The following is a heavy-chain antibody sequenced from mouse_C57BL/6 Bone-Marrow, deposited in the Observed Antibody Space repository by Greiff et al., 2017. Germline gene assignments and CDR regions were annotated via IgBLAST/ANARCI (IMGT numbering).Heavy chain of an antibody. V-gene: IGHV5-6*01. J-gene: IGHJ2*01. Sequence: EVHLVESGGDLVKPGGSLNLSCAASGFTFSSYGVSWVRRTPDKRLEWVATISSGGSYTYYPDSVKGLFTISRDNAKNTLYLKMSSLKAEDTVMYYCARHGGLRPLDYWGQGTTLTVSS. CDR3: ARHGGLRPLDY. D-gene: IGHD2-4*01. CDR2: ISSGGSYT. CDR1: GFTFSSYG.